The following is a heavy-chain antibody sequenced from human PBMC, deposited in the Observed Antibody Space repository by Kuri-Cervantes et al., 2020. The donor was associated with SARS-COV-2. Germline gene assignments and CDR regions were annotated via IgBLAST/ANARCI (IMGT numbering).Heavy chain of an antibody. CDR3: ARRICSSTSCYYYNWFDP. CDR1: GGSISSYY. Sequence: ESLKISCTVSGGSISSYYWSWIRQPPGKGLEWIGYIYYSGSTNYNPSLKSRVTISVDTSKNQFSLKLSSVTAADTAVYYCARRICSSTSCYYYNWFDPWGQGTLVTVS. V-gene: IGHV4-59*12. D-gene: IGHD2-2*01. CDR2: IYYSGST. J-gene: IGHJ5*02.